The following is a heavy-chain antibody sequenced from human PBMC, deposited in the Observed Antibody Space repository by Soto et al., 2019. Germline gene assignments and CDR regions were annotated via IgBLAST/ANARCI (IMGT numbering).Heavy chain of an antibody. J-gene: IGHJ4*02. CDR1: GGSISSGGYS. D-gene: IGHD2-21*02. CDR3: ARVRGDQYYFDY. V-gene: IGHV4-30-2*01. CDR2: IYHSGST. Sequence: SETLSLTCAVSGGSISSGGYSWSWIRQPPGKGLEWIGYIYHSGSTYYNPSLKSRVTISVDRSKNQFSLKLSSVTAADTAVYYCARVRGDQYYFDYWGQGTLVTVSS.